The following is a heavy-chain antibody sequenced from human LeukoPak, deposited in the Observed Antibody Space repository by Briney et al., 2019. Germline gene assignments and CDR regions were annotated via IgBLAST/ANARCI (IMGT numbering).Heavy chain of an antibody. J-gene: IGHJ4*02. CDR1: GFTFDDYA. Sequence: GGSLRLSCGASGFTFDDYAMPWVRQAPGKGLEWVSSISWNSGNIGYADSVKGRFTISRDNAKNSLYLEMNSLRAEDTALYYCAKNGGSRRSSDWFRFDYWGQGTLVTVSS. D-gene: IGHD6-19*01. CDR2: ISWNSGNI. CDR3: AKNGGSRRSSDWFRFDY. V-gene: IGHV3-9*01.